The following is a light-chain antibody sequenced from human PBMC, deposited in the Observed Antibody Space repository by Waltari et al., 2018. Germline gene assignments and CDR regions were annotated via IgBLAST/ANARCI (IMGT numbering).Light chain of an antibody. CDR2: GAS. J-gene: IGKJ1*01. Sequence: EIVLTQSPGTLSLSTGERVTLSCRASQSFSSNYLAWYQKKPGQSPSLLIYGASRRATGTPDRFSGSGSGTDFTLTISRLEPEDSAHYYCQYYGNSQTFGQGTKVEIK. CDR1: QSFSSNY. CDR3: QYYGNSQT. V-gene: IGKV3-20*01.